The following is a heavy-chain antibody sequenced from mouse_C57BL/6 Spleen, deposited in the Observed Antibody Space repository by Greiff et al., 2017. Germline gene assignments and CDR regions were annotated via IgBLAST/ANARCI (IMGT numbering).Heavy chain of an antibody. J-gene: IGHJ4*01. CDR1: GFTFSDYY. CDR3: ARSPNWSYAMDY. CDR2: INYDGSST. V-gene: IGHV5-16*01. Sequence: EVQLVASEGGLVQPGSSMKLSCTASGFTFSDYYMAWVRQVPEKGLEWVANINYDGSSTYYLDSLKSRFIISRDNAKNILYLQMSSLKSEDTATYYCARSPNWSYAMDYWGQGASVTVSS. D-gene: IGHD4-1*01.